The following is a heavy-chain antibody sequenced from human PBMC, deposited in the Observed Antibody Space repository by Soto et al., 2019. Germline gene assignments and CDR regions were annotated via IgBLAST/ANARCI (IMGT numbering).Heavy chain of an antibody. CDR1: GGSISSYIYY. Sequence: SETLSLTCTVSGGSISSYIYYWGWIRQPPGKGQEWIGNIHYSGSTYYDSYLKSRVTISVDTSKNQLSLKLRSVTAEDTTVYYCASQHYYDSSGYYVVYWGQGTLVTVSS. J-gene: IGHJ4*02. V-gene: IGHV4-39*01. CDR3: ASQHYYDSSGYYVVY. D-gene: IGHD3-22*01. CDR2: IHYSGST.